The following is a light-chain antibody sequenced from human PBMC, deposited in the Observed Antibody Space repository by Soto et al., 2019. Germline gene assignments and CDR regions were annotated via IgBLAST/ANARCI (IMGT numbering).Light chain of an antibody. Sequence: EIVMTQSPATLSVSPGERATLSCRASQTISSNLAWYKQKAGQAPRLLIDGASTRATGIPARFSGGGSGTQFTLIISSLQSEDFAVYYCQQYNRWPWTFGQGTVVEI. CDR1: QTISSN. CDR3: QQYNRWPWT. V-gene: IGKV3D-15*01. CDR2: GAS. J-gene: IGKJ1*01.